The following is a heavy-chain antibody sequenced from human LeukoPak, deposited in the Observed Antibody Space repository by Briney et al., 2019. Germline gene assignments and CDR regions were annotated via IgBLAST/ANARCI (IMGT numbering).Heavy chain of an antibody. CDR2: ISSSSSYI. V-gene: IGHV3-21*01. CDR1: GXTFSSYS. CDR3: ARVSCSGWWDDY. J-gene: IGHJ4*02. Sequence: GGSLRLSCAASGXTFSSYSMNWVRQAPGKGLEWVSSISSSSSYIYYADSVKGRFTISRDNAKNSLYLQMNSLRAEDTAVYYCARVSCSGWWDDYWGQGTLVTVSS. D-gene: IGHD6-19*01.